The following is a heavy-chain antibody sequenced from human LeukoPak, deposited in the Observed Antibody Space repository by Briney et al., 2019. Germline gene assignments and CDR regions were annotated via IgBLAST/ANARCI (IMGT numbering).Heavy chain of an antibody. CDR3: VPYGSGSPNYFVS. J-gene: IGHJ4*02. D-gene: IGHD3-10*01. CDR1: GFTFGSFA. CDR2: ISYDGSNQ. Sequence: GRSLRLSCAASGFTFGSFAMHWVRQAPGKGLEWVAVISYDGSNQYYADSVKGRFTISRDNSKNTLYLQMNSLKAEDTAVYYCVPYGSGSPNYFVSWGQGTLVTVSS. V-gene: IGHV3-30-3*01.